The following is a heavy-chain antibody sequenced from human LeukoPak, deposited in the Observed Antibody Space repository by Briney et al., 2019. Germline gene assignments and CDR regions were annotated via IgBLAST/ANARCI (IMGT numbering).Heavy chain of an antibody. V-gene: IGHV3-74*01. CDR1: GFSFSGHW. CDR3: ARGPNSNWSGLDF. CDR2: ISPTGSTT. J-gene: IGHJ4*02. Sequence: GGSLRLSCTASGFSFSGHWMHWARQLPGKGLVWVSRISPTGSTTSYADSVEGRFTVSRDNAKNTLYLQVNNLRAEDTAVYYCARGPNSNWSGLDFWGQGTLLTVSS. D-gene: IGHD6-6*01.